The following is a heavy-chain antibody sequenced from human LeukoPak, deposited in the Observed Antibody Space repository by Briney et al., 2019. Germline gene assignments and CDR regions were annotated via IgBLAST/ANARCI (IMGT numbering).Heavy chain of an antibody. CDR2: INHSGST. J-gene: IGHJ4*02. Sequence: SETLSLTCTVSGGSIRSDNYYWSWIRQPPGKGLEWIGEINHSGSTNYNPSLNSRVTISVDTSKNQFSLKLSSVTAADTAVYYCARGRGYYGSGSYYRDWGQGTLVTVSS. CDR1: GGSIRSDNYY. V-gene: IGHV4-39*07. D-gene: IGHD3-10*01. CDR3: ARGRGYYGSGSYYRD.